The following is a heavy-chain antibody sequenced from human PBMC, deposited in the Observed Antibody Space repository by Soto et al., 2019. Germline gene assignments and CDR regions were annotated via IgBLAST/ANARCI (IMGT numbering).Heavy chain of an antibody. J-gene: IGHJ5*02. CDR3: ARVGYYYGSGSYLFDP. V-gene: IGHV1-18*01. CDR2: IRAYNGYT. D-gene: IGHD3-10*01. CDR1: GYTFTSHS. Sequence: QIQLVQSGAEVKKPGASVKVSCKASGYTFTSHSISWVRQAPGKGLEWVGWIRAYNGYTSSAQNFKGRVSRTTDPFTSTADMEFRSLTYDDTAVYYCARVGYYYGSGSYLFDPWGQGTLVTVSS.